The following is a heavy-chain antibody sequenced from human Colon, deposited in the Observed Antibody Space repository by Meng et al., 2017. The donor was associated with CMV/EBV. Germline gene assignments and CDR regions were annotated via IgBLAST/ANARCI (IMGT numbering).Heavy chain of an antibody. V-gene: IGHV3-53*01. Sequence: GESLKISCAASGFTFNRNSMSWVRQVPGKGLEWVSAIYDDGSTHYADSVKGRFTFSRDNSKNMVYLQMNSLRAEDTAVYYCAKLGYSIGGWFDPWGQGTLVTVSS. J-gene: IGHJ5*02. CDR3: AKLGYSIGGWFDP. CDR2: IYDDGST. CDR1: GFTFNRNS. D-gene: IGHD2-15*01.